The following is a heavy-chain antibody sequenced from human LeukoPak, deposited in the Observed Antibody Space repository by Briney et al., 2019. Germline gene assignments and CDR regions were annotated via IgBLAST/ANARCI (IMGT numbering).Heavy chain of an antibody. CDR2: IIPIFGTA. V-gene: IGHV1-69*05. CDR3: ARDEAGYDSSGYYFDY. Sequence: ASVKVSCKASGGTFSSYAISWVRQAPGQGLEWMGRIIPIFGTANYAQKFQGRVTITTDTSTSTAYMELSSLRSEDTAVYYCARDEAGYDSSGYYFDYWGQGTLVTVSS. D-gene: IGHD3-22*01. J-gene: IGHJ4*02. CDR1: GGTFSSYA.